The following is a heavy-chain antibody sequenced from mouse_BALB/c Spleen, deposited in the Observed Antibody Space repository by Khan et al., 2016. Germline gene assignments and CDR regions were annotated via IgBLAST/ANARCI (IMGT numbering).Heavy chain of an antibody. J-gene: IGHJ3*01. CDR1: GFTFNTFA. CDR2: IRSKSNNYAT. D-gene: IGHD2-3*01. Sequence: EVQLVESGGGLVQPRGSLKLSCAAAGFTFNTFAMHWVCQAPGKGLEWIARIRSKSNNYATYYADSVKDRFTISRDDSQSMLYLQMNNLKTEDSAMYYCARESSDGYFSWFAYWGQGTLVTVSA. CDR3: ARESSDGYFSWFAY. V-gene: IGHV10-3*03.